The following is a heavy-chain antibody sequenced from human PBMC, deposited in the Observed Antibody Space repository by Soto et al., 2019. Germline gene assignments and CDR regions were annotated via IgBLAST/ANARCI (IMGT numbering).Heavy chain of an antibody. CDR1: GFTFSSYG. J-gene: IGHJ4*02. D-gene: IGHD1-26*01. CDR2: ISYDGSNK. CDR3: AKAGWELQPNFDY. Sequence: GGSLRLSCAASGFTFSSYGMHWVRQAPGKGLEWVAVISYDGSNKYYADSVKGRFTISRDNSKNTLYLQMNSLRAEDTAVYYCAKAGWELQPNFDYWGQGTLVTVSS. V-gene: IGHV3-30*18.